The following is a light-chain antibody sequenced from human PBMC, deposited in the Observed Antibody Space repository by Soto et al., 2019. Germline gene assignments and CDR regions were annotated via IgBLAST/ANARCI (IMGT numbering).Light chain of an antibody. CDR3: QSYDNSLSGVV. V-gene: IGLV1-40*01. CDR1: SSNIGAGYV. J-gene: IGLJ2*01. Sequence: QSVLTQPPSVSGAPGQRVTLSCTGSSSNIGAGYVLNWYQNLPGTPPKLLIYGNSNRASGVPDRFSASKSGTSASLAISGLQAEDEADYYCQSYDNSLSGVVFGGGTKLTVL. CDR2: GNS.